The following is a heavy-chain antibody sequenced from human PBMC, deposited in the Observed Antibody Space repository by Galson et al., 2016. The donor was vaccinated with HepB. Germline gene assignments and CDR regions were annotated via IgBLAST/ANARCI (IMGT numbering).Heavy chain of an antibody. CDR2: IDHEGRGT. D-gene: IGHD4/OR15-4a*01. CDR1: GISLNNYW. V-gene: IGHV3-74*01. J-gene: IGHJ4*02. CDR3: GRVDDGASYRIDF. Sequence: SLRLSCAVSGISLNNYWMHWVRQVPGKGLVWVARIDHEGRGTSYADSVRGRFTMSRDDSKNSLYLQMNSLKTEDTAMYFCGRVDDGASYRIDFWGQGTLVTVSS.